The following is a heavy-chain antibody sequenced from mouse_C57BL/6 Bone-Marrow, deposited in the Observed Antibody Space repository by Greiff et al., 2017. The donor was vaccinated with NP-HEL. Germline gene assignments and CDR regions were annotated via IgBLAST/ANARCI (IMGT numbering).Heavy chain of an antibody. Sequence: EVQLVESGGGLVKPGGSLKLSCAASGFTFSSYAMSWVRQTPEKRLEWVATISDGGSYTYYPDNVKGRFTISRDNAKNNLYLQMSHLKSEDTAMYYCARDLYSKRFAYWGQGTLVTVSA. CDR2: ISDGGSYT. D-gene: IGHD2-5*01. V-gene: IGHV5-4*01. J-gene: IGHJ3*01. CDR3: ARDLYSKRFAY. CDR1: GFTFSSYA.